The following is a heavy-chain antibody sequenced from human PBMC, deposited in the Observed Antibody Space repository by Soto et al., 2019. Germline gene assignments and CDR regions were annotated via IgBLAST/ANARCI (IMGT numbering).Heavy chain of an antibody. Sequence: QVQLQESGPGLVKPSETLSLTCTVSGGSISSYYWSWIRQPPGKGLEWIGYIYYSGSTNYNPSLKSRVTISVDTSKNQFSLKLSSVTAADTAVYYCARRVLGYCSGGSCYINWYFDLWGRGTLVTFSS. D-gene: IGHD2-15*01. CDR2: IYYSGST. J-gene: IGHJ2*01. CDR3: ARRVLGYCSGGSCYINWYFDL. V-gene: IGHV4-59*08. CDR1: GGSISSYY.